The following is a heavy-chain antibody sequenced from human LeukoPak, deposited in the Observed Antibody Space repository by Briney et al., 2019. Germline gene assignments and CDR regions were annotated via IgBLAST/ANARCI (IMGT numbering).Heavy chain of an antibody. J-gene: IGHJ4*02. CDR3: ARHADPARQQLVRGGDY. CDR1: GGSISSSSYY. Sequence: SETLSLTCTVSGGSISSSSYYWGWIRQPPGKGLEWIGSICYSGSTYYTPSLKRRVTISVDTSKNQFSLKLSSVTAAETAVYYCARHADPARQQLVRGGDYWGQGTLVTVSS. V-gene: IGHV4-39*01. D-gene: IGHD6-13*01. CDR2: ICYSGST.